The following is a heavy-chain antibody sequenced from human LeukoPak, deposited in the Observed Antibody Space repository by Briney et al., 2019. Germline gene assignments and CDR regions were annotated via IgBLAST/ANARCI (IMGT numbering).Heavy chain of an antibody. CDR2: IYYSGST. V-gene: IGHV4-39*01. Sequence: SETLSLTCTVSGGSISSSSYYWGWIRQPPEKGLEWIGSIYYSGSTYYNPSLKSRVTISVDTSKNQFSLKLSSVTAADTAVYYCARHVLAYCSSTSCYFGWFDPWGQGTLVTVSS. CDR1: GGSISSSSYY. J-gene: IGHJ5*02. CDR3: ARHVLAYCSSTSCYFGWFDP. D-gene: IGHD2-2*01.